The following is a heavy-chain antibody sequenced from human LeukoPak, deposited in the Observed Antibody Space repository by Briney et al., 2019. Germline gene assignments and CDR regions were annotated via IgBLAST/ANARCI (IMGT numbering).Heavy chain of an antibody. CDR2: ISPDGSTT. Sequence: GGSLRLSCAASGFPFSTYWIHWVRHAPGKGLVWVSRISPDGSTTNYADSVKGRFTISRDNAKNTLYLQMNDLRAEDTAVYYCARAGSFRFDYWGQGTLVTVSS. D-gene: IGHD3-10*01. CDR3: ARAGSFRFDY. CDR1: GFPFSTYW. V-gene: IGHV3-74*01. J-gene: IGHJ4*02.